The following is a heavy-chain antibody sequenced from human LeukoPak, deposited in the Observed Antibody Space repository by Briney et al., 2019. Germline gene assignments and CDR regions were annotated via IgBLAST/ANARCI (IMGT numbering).Heavy chain of an antibody. CDR1: GGSFGGYY. CDR3: ARVSMGQLVNFDY. Sequence: SETLSLTCAVYGGSFGGYYWSWIRQPPGKGLEWIGEINHSGSTNYNPSLKSRVTISVDTSKNQFSLKLSSVTAADTAVYYCARVSMGQLVNFDYWGQGTLVTVSS. CDR2: INHSGST. V-gene: IGHV4-34*01. J-gene: IGHJ4*02. D-gene: IGHD6-13*01.